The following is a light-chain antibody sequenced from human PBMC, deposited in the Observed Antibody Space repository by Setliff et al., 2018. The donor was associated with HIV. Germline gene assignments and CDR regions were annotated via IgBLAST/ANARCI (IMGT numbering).Light chain of an antibody. CDR3: SSYASSSTLGV. Sequence: QSVLTQPASLSGSPGQSITISCTGTSSDVGGYNCVSWYQQHPGKAPKLMIYDVTNRPSGVSNRFSGSKSGTTASLTISGLQAEDEADYYCSSYASSSTLGVFGTGTKVTVL. CDR2: DVT. J-gene: IGLJ1*01. V-gene: IGLV2-14*03. CDR1: SSDVGGYNC.